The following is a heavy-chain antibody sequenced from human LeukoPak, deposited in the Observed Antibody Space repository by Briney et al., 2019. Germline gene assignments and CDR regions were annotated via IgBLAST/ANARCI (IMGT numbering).Heavy chain of an antibody. J-gene: IGHJ4*02. Sequence: GGSLRLSCAASGFTFSSYGMHWVRQAPGKGLEWVAFIRYDGSNKYYADSVKGRFTISRDNSKNTLYLQMNSLRAEDTAVYYCAKDHYYGSGSYYNGITFFDYWGQGTLVTVSS. CDR2: IRYDGSNK. CDR1: GFTFSSYG. V-gene: IGHV3-30*02. D-gene: IGHD3-10*01. CDR3: AKDHYYGSGSYYNGITFFDY.